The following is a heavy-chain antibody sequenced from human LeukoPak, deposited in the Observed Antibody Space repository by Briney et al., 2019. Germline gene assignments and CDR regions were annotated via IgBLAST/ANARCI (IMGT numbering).Heavy chain of an antibody. CDR3: ARLSDYYGSGSYFDWFDP. CDR2: IYYSGST. CDR1: GGSISSSTYY. D-gene: IGHD3-10*01. Sequence: SETLSLTCTVSGGSISSSTYYWGWIRQPPGKGLEWIGSIYYSGSTYYNPSLKSRVTISVDTSKNQFSLKLSSVTAADTAVYYCARLSDYYGSGSYFDWFDPWGQGTLVTVSS. V-gene: IGHV4-39*01. J-gene: IGHJ5*02.